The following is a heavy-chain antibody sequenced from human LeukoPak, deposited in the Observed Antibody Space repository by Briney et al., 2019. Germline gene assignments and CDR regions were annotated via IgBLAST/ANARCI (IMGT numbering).Heavy chain of an antibody. J-gene: IGHJ5*02. V-gene: IGHV4-31*03. Sequence: SETLSLTCTVSGGSISSSSYYWSWIRQHPGKGLEWIGYIYYSGSTYYNPSLKSRVTISVDTSKNQFPLKLSSVTAADTAVYYCVRGVIIGDWFDPWGQGTLVTVSS. CDR1: GGSISSSSYY. D-gene: IGHD3-10*01. CDR2: IYYSGST. CDR3: VRGVIIGDWFDP.